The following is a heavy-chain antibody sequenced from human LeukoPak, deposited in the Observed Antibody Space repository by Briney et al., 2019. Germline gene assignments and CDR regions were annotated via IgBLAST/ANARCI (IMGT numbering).Heavy chain of an antibody. V-gene: IGHV4-4*07. D-gene: IGHD6-19*01. CDR2: IYTSGST. Sequence: SETLSLTCTVSGGSISSYYWSWIRQPAGKGLEWIGRIYTSGSTNYNPSLKSRVTMSVDTSKSQFSLKLSSVTAADTAVYYCARSRYSSGRYDFDYWGQGTLVTVSS. CDR1: GGSISSYY. J-gene: IGHJ4*02. CDR3: ARSRYSSGRYDFDY.